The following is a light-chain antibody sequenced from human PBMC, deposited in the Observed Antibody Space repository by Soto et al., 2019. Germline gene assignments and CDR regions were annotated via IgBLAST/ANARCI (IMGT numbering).Light chain of an antibody. CDR2: AAS. J-gene: IGKJ2*01. V-gene: IGKV1-39*01. CDR3: QQSYSTPYT. Sequence: DIQMTRSPSSLSASVGDRVTITCRASQSISSYLNWYQQKPGTAPKLLIYAASSLQSGVPSRFSGSGSGTDFTLTISSLQPEDFATYHCQQSYSTPYTFGQGTKLEIK. CDR1: QSISSY.